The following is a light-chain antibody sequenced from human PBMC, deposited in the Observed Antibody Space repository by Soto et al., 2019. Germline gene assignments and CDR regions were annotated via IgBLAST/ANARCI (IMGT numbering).Light chain of an antibody. Sequence: QSVLTQPPSASGSPGQSVTISYTGTSSDVGGYNYVSWYQQHPGKAPKLMIYEVSKRPSGVPDRFSGSKSGNTASLTVSGLKAEDEADYYCSSDAGSNNFVVFGGGTKLTVL. J-gene: IGLJ2*01. CDR1: SSDVGGYNY. V-gene: IGLV2-8*01. CDR2: EVS. CDR3: SSDAGSNNFVV.